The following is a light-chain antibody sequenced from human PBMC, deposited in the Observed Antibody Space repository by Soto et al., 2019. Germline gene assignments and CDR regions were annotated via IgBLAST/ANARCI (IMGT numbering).Light chain of an antibody. CDR3: QSYDSSLSGSEV. J-gene: IGLJ1*01. CDR1: SSNIGAGHD. V-gene: IGLV1-40*01. Sequence: QSVLTQPPSVSGDPGQRVTISCTGSSSNIGAGHDVHWYQRLPGTAPKLLIYGNDKRPSGVPDRFSGSKSVTSASLAITGLHAEDEADYYCQSYDSSLSGSEVFGNGTKLTVL. CDR2: GND.